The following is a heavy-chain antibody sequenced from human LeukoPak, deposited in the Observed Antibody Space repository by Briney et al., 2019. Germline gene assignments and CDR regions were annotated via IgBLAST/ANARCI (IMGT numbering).Heavy chain of an antibody. CDR3: ARDLGDYYYGSGRPDY. Sequence: PGGSLRLSCTASGFTFNDYAMSWVRQAPGKGLEWVSTISGRGANTYYADSVKGRFTISRDNSKNTLYLQMNSLRAEDTAVYYCARDLGDYYYGSGRPDYWGQGTLVTVSS. CDR1: GFTFNDYA. D-gene: IGHD3-10*01. J-gene: IGHJ4*02. CDR2: ISGRGANT. V-gene: IGHV3-23*01.